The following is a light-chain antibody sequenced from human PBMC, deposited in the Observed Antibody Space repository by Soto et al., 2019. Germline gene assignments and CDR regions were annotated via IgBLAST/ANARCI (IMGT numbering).Light chain of an antibody. Sequence: QSVLTQPPSASGTPGQRVTISCSGSNSNIGSHTVNWYQQLPGTAPKLLIYTDNQRPSGVPDRFSDSKSGTSASLAISGLQSEDEAEYYCAAWDHSLHAGVFGGGTKLTVL. V-gene: IGLV1-44*01. CDR3: AAWDHSLHAGV. J-gene: IGLJ3*02. CDR1: NSNIGSHT. CDR2: TDN.